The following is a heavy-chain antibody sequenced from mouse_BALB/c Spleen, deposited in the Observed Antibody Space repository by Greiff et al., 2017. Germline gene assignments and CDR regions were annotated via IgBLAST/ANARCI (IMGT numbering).Heavy chain of an antibody. CDR1: GFNIKDYY. D-gene: IGHD1-1*01. V-gene: IGHV14-4*02. Sequence: VQLQQSGAELVRSGASVKLSCTASGFNIKDYYMHWVKQRPEQGLEWIGWIDPENGDTEYAPKFQGKATLTADKSSSTAYMQLSSLTSEDSAVYYCARDYYGSSSYWGQGTTLTVSS. J-gene: IGHJ2*01. CDR2: IDPENGDT. CDR3: ARDYYGSSSY.